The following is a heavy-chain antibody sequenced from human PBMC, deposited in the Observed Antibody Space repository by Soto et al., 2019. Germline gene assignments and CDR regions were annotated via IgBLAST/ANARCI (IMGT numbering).Heavy chain of an antibody. CDR2: ISYDGSNK. Sequence: QVQLVESGGGVVQPGRSLRLSCAASGFTFSSYGMHWVRQAPGKGLEWVAAISYDGSNKYYADSVKGRFTISRDNSKNTLYRQMSSLRAEDTAVYYCAKSAVALTWYFDLWGRGTLVTVSS. CDR3: AKSAVALTWYFDL. V-gene: IGHV3-30*18. D-gene: IGHD6-19*01. CDR1: GFTFSSYG. J-gene: IGHJ2*01.